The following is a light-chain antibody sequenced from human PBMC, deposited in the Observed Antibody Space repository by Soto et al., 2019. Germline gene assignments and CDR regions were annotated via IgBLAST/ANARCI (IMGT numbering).Light chain of an antibody. V-gene: IGLV2-8*01. CDR3: SSYAGKNNLL. CDR1: SSDVGGYNS. CDR2: EVN. J-gene: IGLJ2*01. Sequence: QSALTQPPSASGSPGQSVTISCTGTSSDVGGYNSVSWYQQHPGKAPKLMTYEVNKRPSGVPDRFSGSKSGNTASLTVSGLQAEDEADYYCSSYAGKNNLLFGGGTKLTVL.